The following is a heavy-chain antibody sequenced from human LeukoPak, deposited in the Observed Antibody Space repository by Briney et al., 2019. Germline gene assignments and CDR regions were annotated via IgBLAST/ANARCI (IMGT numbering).Heavy chain of an antibody. CDR2: INHSGST. CDR1: GGSFSGYY. CDR3: ARGKGGYYYYYGMDV. Sequence: SETLSLTCAVYGGSFSGYYWSWIRQPPGKGLEWIGEINHSGSTNYNPSLKSRVTISVDTSKNQFSPKLSSVTAADTAVYYCARGKGGYYYYYGMDVWGQGTTVTVSS. V-gene: IGHV4-34*01. J-gene: IGHJ6*02.